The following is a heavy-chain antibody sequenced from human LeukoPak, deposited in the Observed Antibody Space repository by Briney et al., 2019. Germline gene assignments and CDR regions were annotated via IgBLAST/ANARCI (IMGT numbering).Heavy chain of an antibody. D-gene: IGHD5-12*01. CDR3: ARRPYSGYVQITFYFDY. CDR2: INHSGST. CDR1: GGSFSGYY. J-gene: IGHJ4*02. V-gene: IGHV4-34*01. Sequence: SETLSLTCAVYGGSFSGYYWSWIRQPPGKGLEWIGEINHSGSTNYNPSLKSRVTISVDTSKNQFSLKLSSVTAADTAVYYRARRPYSGYVQITFYFDYWGQGTLVTVSS.